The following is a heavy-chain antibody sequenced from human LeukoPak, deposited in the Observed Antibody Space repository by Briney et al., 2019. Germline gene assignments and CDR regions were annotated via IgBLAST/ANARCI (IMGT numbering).Heavy chain of an antibody. J-gene: IGHJ4*02. CDR2: INRNGGST. CDR1: GFTFSSYA. V-gene: IGHV3-64D*09. Sequence: PGGSLRLSYSVSGFTFSSYAMHWVRQAPGKGLNYVSVINRNGGSTDYADSVRGRFTISRDNSKKTPYLQISRRRVEDTAVYYCVKDDRSWGRDYWGRENGVSV. CDR3: VKDDRSWGRDY. D-gene: IGHD3-16*01.